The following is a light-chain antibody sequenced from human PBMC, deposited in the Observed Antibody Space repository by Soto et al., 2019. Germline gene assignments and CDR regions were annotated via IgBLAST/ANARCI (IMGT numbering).Light chain of an antibody. CDR1: QNINSIY. CDR2: DAS. V-gene: IGKV3-20*01. J-gene: IGKJ5*01. CDR3: DHYGNSPIN. Sequence: IVLTQSPGTLSLSPGERATLSCTASQNINSIYLDWYHQKGGQAPRLLIHDASSRATGNPDRFSGSGFGTDFSLTISRLETEDFAVYFYDHYGNSPINYGQERRLEIK.